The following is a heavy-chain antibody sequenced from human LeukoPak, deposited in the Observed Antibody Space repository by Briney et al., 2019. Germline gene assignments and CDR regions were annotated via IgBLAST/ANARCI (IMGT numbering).Heavy chain of an antibody. J-gene: IGHJ5*02. CDR1: GLTFTNAW. CDR2: IKSKTDGGTT. CDR3: TTDGFGEPLGFDP. V-gene: IGHV3-15*01. D-gene: IGHD3-10*01. Sequence: VRSLTLSCAPSGLTFTNAWMSGVRHPPRELLEWVGRIKSKTDGGTTDYDAPVKGRFTISRDDSKNTLYLQMNRLKTEDTAVYYCTTDGFGEPLGFDPWGQGTLVTVSS.